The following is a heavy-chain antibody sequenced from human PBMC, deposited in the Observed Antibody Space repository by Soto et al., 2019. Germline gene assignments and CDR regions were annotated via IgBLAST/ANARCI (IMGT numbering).Heavy chain of an antibody. CDR3: ARETSGSYRLDY. CDR2: MNPNSGNT. J-gene: IGHJ4*02. CDR1: GYTFTSYD. V-gene: IGHV1-8*01. Sequence: QVQLVQSGAEVKKPGASVKVSCKASGYTFTSYDINWVRQATGQGLEWMGWMNPNSGNTGYAQKXXGXLTMTRHTSIRTAYMELSSLRSEDTAVYYCARETSGSYRLDYWGQGTLVTVSS. D-gene: IGHD1-26*01.